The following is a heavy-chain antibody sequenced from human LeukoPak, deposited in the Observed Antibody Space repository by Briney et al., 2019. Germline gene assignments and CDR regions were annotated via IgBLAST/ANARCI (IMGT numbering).Heavy chain of an antibody. V-gene: IGHV1-69*13. J-gene: IGHJ3*02. CDR2: IIPIFGTA. D-gene: IGHD2-8*02. CDR1: GGTFSSYA. Sequence: GASVKVSCKASGGTFSSYAISWVRQAPGQGLEWMGGIIPIFGTANYAQKFQGRVTITADESTSTAYMELSSLRSEDMAVYYCARGPCTGGVCYNAFDIWGQGTMVTVSS. CDR3: ARGPCTGGVCYNAFDI.